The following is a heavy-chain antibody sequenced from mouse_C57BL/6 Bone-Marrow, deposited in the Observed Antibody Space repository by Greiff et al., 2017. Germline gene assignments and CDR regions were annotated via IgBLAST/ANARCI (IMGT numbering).Heavy chain of an antibody. CDR2: FHPYNDDT. CDR3: ARGGDGYPAWFAY. CDR1: GYTFTTYP. J-gene: IGHJ3*01. Sequence: VQLQQSGAELVKPGASVKMSCKASGYTFTTYPIEWMKQNHGKSLEWIGNFHPYNDDTKYNEKFKGKATLTVEKSSSTVYLELSRLTSDDSAVYYGARGGDGYPAWFAYWGQGTLVTVSA. D-gene: IGHD2-3*01. V-gene: IGHV1-47*01.